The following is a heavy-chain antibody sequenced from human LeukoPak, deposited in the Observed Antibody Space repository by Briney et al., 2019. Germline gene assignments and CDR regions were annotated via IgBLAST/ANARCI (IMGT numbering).Heavy chain of an antibody. J-gene: IGHJ6*03. Sequence: PGESLKISCKGSGYSFSTYWIVWVRQMPGKGLEWMGIIYPGDSDTRYSPSFQGQVTISADKSISTAYLQWSSLKASDTAMYYCARQKSIAARPSYLYMDVWGKGTTVTVSS. V-gene: IGHV5-51*01. CDR3: ARQKSIAARPSYLYMDV. CDR1: GYSFSTYW. CDR2: IYPGDSDT. D-gene: IGHD6-6*01.